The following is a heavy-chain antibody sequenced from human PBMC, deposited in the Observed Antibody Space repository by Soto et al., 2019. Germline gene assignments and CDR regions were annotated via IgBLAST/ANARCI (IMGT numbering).Heavy chain of an antibody. D-gene: IGHD6-13*01. CDR3: ARVKAAGPTAPPYFDY. V-gene: IGHV4-31*03. J-gene: IGHJ4*02. Sequence: SETLSLTCTVSGGSISSGGYYWSWIRQHPGKGLEWIGYIYYSGSTYYNPSLKSRVTISVDTSKNQFSLKLSSVTAADTAVYYCARVKAAGPTAPPYFDYWGQGTLVTVSS. CDR1: GGSISSGGYY. CDR2: IYYSGST.